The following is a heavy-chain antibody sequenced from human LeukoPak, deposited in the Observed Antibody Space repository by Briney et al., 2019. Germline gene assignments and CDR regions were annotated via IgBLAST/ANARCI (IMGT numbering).Heavy chain of an antibody. CDR1: GGSISSYY. J-gene: IGHJ5*02. Sequence: PSETLSLTCTVSGGSISSYYWSWIRQPPGKGLEWIGYIYYSGSTNYNPSLKSRVTISVDTSKNQFSLKLSSVTAADTAVYYCARGTLGYCSSTSCYRNWFDPWGQGTLVTVSP. V-gene: IGHV4-59*01. CDR2: IYYSGST. CDR3: ARGTLGYCSSTSCYRNWFDP. D-gene: IGHD2-2*01.